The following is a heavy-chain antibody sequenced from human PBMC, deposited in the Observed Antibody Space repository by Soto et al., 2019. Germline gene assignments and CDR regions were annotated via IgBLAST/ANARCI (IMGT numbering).Heavy chain of an antibody. Sequence: SETLSLTCTVSGGSISSGGYYWTWIRQHPGEGLEWIGYIYYSGNTYYNPSLKSRVTISVDTSKNQLSLKLSSVTAADTAVYYCARGRGYCTNGVCYPIVYYYYYYYMDVWGKGTTVTVSS. J-gene: IGHJ6*03. V-gene: IGHV4-31*03. D-gene: IGHD2-8*01. CDR1: GGSISSGGYY. CDR2: IYYSGNT. CDR3: ARGRGYCTNGVCYPIVYYYYYYYMDV.